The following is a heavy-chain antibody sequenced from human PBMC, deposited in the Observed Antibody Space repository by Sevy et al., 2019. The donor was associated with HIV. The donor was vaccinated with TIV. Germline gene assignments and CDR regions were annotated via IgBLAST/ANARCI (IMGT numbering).Heavy chain of an antibody. CDR1: GYTFTGYY. Sequence: ASVKVSCKASGYTFTGYYMHWVRQAPGQGLEWMGWINPNSGGTNYAQKFQGRVTMTRDTSISTDYMELSRLRSDDTAVYYCARADTAMAYYCYYGMDVWGQGTTVTVSS. J-gene: IGHJ6*02. CDR3: ARADTAMAYYCYYGMDV. D-gene: IGHD5-18*01. V-gene: IGHV1-2*02. CDR2: INPNSGGT.